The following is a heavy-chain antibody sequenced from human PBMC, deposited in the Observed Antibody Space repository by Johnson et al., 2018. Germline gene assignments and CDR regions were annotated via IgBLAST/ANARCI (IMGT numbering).Heavy chain of an antibody. CDR3: AASRGPGVHYVDP. D-gene: IGHD3-10*01. Sequence: VQLVESGGGLVQPGGDLRLSCVASGFPFNTYAMTWVRQAPGKGLDWVSTVSDDTYYTNSVRGRFTVSGEHSKNTVFLQMNSLRAEDTAVYYCAASRGPGVHYVDPWGQGTLVTVSS. V-gene: IGHV3-23*04. CDR2: VSDDT. J-gene: IGHJ5*02. CDR1: GFPFNTYA.